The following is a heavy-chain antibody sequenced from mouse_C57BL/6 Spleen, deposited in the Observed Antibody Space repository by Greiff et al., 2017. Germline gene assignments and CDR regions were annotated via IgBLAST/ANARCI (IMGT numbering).Heavy chain of an antibody. CDR1: GYTFTDYY. V-gene: IGHV1-26*01. J-gene: IGHJ1*03. CDR2: SNPNNGGT. CDR3: ARGGYISTVVATGYFDF. D-gene: IGHD1-1*01. Sequence: EVQLQQSGPELVKPGASVKISCKASGYTFTDYYMNWVKQSHGKSLEWIGASNPNNGGTSYNQKFKGKATLTVDKSSSTAYMELRSLTSEDSAVYYCARGGYISTVVATGYFDFWGTGTTVTVSS.